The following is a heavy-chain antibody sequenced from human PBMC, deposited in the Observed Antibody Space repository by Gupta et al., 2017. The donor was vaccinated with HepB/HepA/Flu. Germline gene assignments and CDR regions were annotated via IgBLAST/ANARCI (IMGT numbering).Heavy chain of an antibody. CDR3: ARGHAIFGGAGGHWFDP. CDR2: INHSGST. J-gene: IGHJ5*02. D-gene: IGHD3-3*01. CDR1: GGSFSGYY. Sequence: QVQLQQWGAGLLKPSETLSLTCAVYGGSFSGYYWSWIRQPPGKGLEWIGEINHSGSTNYNPSLKRRVTISVDTSKNQFSLKLSSVTAADTAVDYCARGHAIFGGAGGHWFDPGGQGTLVTVSS. V-gene: IGHV4-34*01.